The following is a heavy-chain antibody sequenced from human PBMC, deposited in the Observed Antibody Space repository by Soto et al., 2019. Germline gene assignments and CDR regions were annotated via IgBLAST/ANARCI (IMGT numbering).Heavy chain of an antibody. J-gene: IGHJ4*02. V-gene: IGHV3-7*01. CDR1: GFTFSSYW. D-gene: IGHD3-3*01. CDR2: IKQDGSEK. Sequence: PGGSLRLSCAASGFTFSSYWMSWVRQAPGKGLEWVANIKQDGSEKYYVDSVKGRFTISRDNAKNSLYLQMNSLRAEDTAVYYCVRELQLRFLEWLLQPLGYWGQGTLVTVSS. CDR3: VRELQLRFLEWLLQPLGY.